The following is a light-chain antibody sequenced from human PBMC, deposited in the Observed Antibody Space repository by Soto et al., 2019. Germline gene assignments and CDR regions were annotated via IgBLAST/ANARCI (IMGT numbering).Light chain of an antibody. V-gene: IGLV2-14*01. Sequence: QSALTQPASVSGSPGQSITISCTGTSSDVGGYNFVSWYQQHPGKAPKLMIYEVTDRPSGVSNRFSGSKSGSTASLTISGLQAEDVADYYCSSYTSRSTLAFGGGTKLTVL. CDR3: SSYTSRSTLA. J-gene: IGLJ2*01. CDR1: SSDVGGYNF. CDR2: EVT.